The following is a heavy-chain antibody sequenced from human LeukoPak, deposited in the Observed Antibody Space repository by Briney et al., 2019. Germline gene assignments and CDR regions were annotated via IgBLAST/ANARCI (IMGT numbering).Heavy chain of an antibody. Sequence: GGSLRLSCAASGFTFSSYGMHWVRQAPGKGLEWVAFIRHNGIDKYLADSLKGRFIISRDNSKNTLYLLMDSLRSEDTAVYYCATYPDYCGGDCSYAEYFQHWGQGTLVTVSS. CDR1: GFTFSSYG. V-gene: IGHV3-30*02. J-gene: IGHJ1*01. CDR3: ATYPDYCGGDCSYAEYFQH. CDR2: IRHNGIDK. D-gene: IGHD2-21*02.